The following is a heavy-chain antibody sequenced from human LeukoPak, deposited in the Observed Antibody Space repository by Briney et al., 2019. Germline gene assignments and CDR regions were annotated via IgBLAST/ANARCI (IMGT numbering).Heavy chain of an antibody. D-gene: IGHD3-22*01. V-gene: IGHV3-66*02. CDR3: ARDRYDSSAYNHDY. Sequence: GGSLRLSCAASGFTVSGNFMSWVRQAPGKGLEWVSVIYSGVSTYYAGSVKGRFTISRDNSKNTLYLQMNSLRPEDTAVYYCARDRYDSSAYNHDYWGQGTLVTVSS. CDR2: IYSGVST. J-gene: IGHJ4*02. CDR1: GFTVSGNF.